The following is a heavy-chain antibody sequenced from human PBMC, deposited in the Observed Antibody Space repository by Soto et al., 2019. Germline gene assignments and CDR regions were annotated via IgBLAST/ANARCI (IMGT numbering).Heavy chain of an antibody. CDR2: INVANGNT. CDR3: ARETGGPLDAFDI. D-gene: IGHD3-10*01. V-gene: IGHV1-3*01. CDR1: GYNFMTYE. Sequence: AASVKVSCKASGYNFMTYEMHWVRQAPGQRLEWMGWINVANGNTKYSQKFQGRVTLTRDTSASTANMELSSLISEDTAVYYCARETGGPLDAFDIWGQGTMVTVSS. J-gene: IGHJ3*02.